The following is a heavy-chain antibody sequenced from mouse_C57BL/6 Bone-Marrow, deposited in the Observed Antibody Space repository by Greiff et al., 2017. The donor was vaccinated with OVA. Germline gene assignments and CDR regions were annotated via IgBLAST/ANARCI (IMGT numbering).Heavy chain of an antibody. Sequence: QVQLQQPGAELVMPGASVKLSCKASGYTFTSYWMHWVKQRPGQGLEWIGEIDPSDSYTNYNQKLKGKSTLTVDKSSSTAYMQLSRLTSEDSAVYYCARDTTVVAVDYAMDYWGQGTSVTVSS. CDR1: GYTFTSYW. D-gene: IGHD1-1*01. CDR2: IDPSDSYT. V-gene: IGHV1-69*01. CDR3: ARDTTVVAVDYAMDY. J-gene: IGHJ4*01.